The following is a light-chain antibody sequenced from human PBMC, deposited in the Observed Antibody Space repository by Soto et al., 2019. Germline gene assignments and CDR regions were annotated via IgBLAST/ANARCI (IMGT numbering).Light chain of an antibody. CDR2: DAS. V-gene: IGKV3D-15*01. CDR3: LQVSTFPRT. CDR1: QRISTN. J-gene: IGKJ1*01. Sequence: IVMTQSPDTLSVSPGEEATLSCRASQRISTNLAWYQQRPGQAPRLLIYDASTRATGIPARFSGSGSGTEFTLTISSLQSEDSATYYCLQVSTFPRTFGQGTKVEVK.